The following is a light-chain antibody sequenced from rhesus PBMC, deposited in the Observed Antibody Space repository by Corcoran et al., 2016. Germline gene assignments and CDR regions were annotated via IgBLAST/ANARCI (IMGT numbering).Light chain of an antibody. CDR2: GAS. CDR1: QRAGSY. J-gene: IGKJ2*01. Sequence: ETVVTQSPATLSLSPGERATLSCRASQRAGSYLAWYQPKPGQAPRLLICGASTSATGIPDRFRSSGSGTDFTLTISRQGPEDVGVCCCQQSSNLYSCGQGAKVELK. CDR3: QQSSNLYS. V-gene: IGKV3-24*04.